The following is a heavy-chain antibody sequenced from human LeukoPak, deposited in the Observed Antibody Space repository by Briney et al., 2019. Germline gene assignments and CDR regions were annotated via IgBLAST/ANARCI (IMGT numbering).Heavy chain of an antibody. CDR2: ISYDGSNK. V-gene: IGHV3-30*03. D-gene: IGHD6-19*01. CDR3: ARDKQWLVPWFDP. Sequence: GGSLRLSCTASRFTFSDYGMHWVRQAPGKGLEWVAFISYDGSNKYYVDSVKGRFTISRDNSKNTLYLQMNSLRAEDTAVYYCARDKQWLVPWFDPWGQGTLVTVSS. CDR1: RFTFSDYG. J-gene: IGHJ5*02.